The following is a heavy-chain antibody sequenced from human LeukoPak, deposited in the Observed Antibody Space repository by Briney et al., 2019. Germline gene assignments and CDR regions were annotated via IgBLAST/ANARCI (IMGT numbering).Heavy chain of an antibody. CDR1: GFTFSSYA. CDR3: ARALGGYEMYHFDY. D-gene: IGHD5-12*01. V-gene: IGHV3-64*01. Sequence: GGSLRLSCAASGFTFSSYAMHWVRQAPGKGLEYVSAISSNGGSTYYANSVKGRFTISRDNSKNTLYLQMGSLRAEDMAVYYCARALGGYEMYHFDYWGQGTLVTVSS. CDR2: ISSNGGST. J-gene: IGHJ4*02.